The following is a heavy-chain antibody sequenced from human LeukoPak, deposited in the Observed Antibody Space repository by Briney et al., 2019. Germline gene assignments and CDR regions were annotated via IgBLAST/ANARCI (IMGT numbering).Heavy chain of an antibody. CDR1: GGSISSDY. J-gene: IGHJ4*02. CDR3: ARGYAYGDTGSFDY. V-gene: IGHV4-59*01. CDR2: IHYTGST. D-gene: IGHD4-17*01. Sequence: SETLSLTCTASGGSISSDYWSWIRQPAGKGLEWIGYIHYTGSTTYNPSLKSRVTISVDTSKNQFPLRLSSVTAADTALYYCARGYAYGDTGSFDYWGQGALVTVSS.